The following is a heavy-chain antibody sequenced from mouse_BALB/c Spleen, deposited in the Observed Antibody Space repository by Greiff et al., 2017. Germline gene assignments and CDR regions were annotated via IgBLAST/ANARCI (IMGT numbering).Heavy chain of an antibody. CDR3: ARDDGRSMDY. D-gene: IGHD2-3*01. CDR2: ISSGSSTI. CDR1: GFTFSSFG. J-gene: IGHJ4*01. V-gene: IGHV5-17*02. Sequence: EVKLQESGGGLVQPGGSRKLSCAASGFTFSSFGMHWVRQAPEKGLEWVAYISSGSSTIYYADTVKGRFTISRDNPKNTLFLQMTSLRSEDTAMYYCARDDGRSMDYWGQGTSVTVSS.